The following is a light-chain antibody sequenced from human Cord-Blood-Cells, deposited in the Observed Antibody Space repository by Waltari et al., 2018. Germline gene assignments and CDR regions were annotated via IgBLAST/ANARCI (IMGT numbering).Light chain of an antibody. Sequence: QSALTQPASVSGSPGQSITISCTGTSSDVGSYNIVYWYQQHQGKAPKLMIYEGSKRPSGVSNRFSGSKSGNTASLTISGLQAEDEADYYCCSYAGSSSWVFGGGTKLTVL. CDR3: CSYAGSSSWV. J-gene: IGLJ3*02. V-gene: IGLV2-23*01. CDR1: SSDVGSYNI. CDR2: EGS.